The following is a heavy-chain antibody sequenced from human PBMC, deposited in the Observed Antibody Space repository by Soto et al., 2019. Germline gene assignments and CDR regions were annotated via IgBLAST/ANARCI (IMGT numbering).Heavy chain of an antibody. J-gene: IGHJ4*02. CDR1: GFTFSSYA. V-gene: IGHV3-30-3*01. Sequence: QVQLVESGGGVVQPGRSLRLSCAASGFTFSSYAMHWVRQAPGKGLEWVAVISYEGNNKYYADSVKGRFTISRDNSKNPLYLQMNSRRAEDTAVYYCAKEYSGGGYYFDYWGQGTLVTVSS. D-gene: IGHD3-10*01. CDR3: AKEYSGGGYYFDY. CDR2: ISYEGNNK.